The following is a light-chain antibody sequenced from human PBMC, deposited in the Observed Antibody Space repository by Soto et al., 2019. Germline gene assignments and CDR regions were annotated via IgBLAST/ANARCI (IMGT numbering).Light chain of an antibody. CDR2: KAS. CDR1: QSISSW. Sequence: DIQMTQSPSTLSASVGDRVTITCRASQSISSWLAWYQQKPGKAPPLLIYKASSLESGVPSRFSGSGSGTEFTRTILSLQPDDFATYYCHQYTSYWTFGQGTEVEIK. V-gene: IGKV1-5*03. J-gene: IGKJ1*01. CDR3: HQYTSYWT.